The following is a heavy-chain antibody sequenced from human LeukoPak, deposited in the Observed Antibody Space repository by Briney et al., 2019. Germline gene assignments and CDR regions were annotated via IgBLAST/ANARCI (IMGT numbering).Heavy chain of an antibody. J-gene: IGHJ4*02. V-gene: IGHV3-21*01. CDR2: ISSSSTYI. Sequence: GGSLRLSCAASGFTFSTYIINWVRQAPGKGLEWVSSISSSSTYIYYADSVRGRFTISRDDAKSSLYLQMNSLRAEDTAVYYCARGGTVVVSQNDYWGQGTLVTVSS. CDR1: GFTFSTYI. CDR3: ARGGTVVVSQNDY. D-gene: IGHD2-21*01.